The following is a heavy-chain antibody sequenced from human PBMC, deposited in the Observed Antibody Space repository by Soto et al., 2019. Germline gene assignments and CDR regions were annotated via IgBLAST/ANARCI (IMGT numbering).Heavy chain of an antibody. V-gene: IGHV1-69*01. D-gene: IGHD3-22*01. CDR3: AATYYYDSSGYYWGGH. CDR2: IIPIFGKA. CDR1: GGTFSSSA. J-gene: IGHJ4*02. Sequence: QVQLVQSGAEVQKPGSSVKVSCKASGGTFSSSAISWVRQAPGQGLEWMGGIIPIFGKANYAQKFQGRVKITADESTSTAYMELSSLRFEDTAVYYCAATYYYDSSGYYWGGHWGQGTLVTVSS.